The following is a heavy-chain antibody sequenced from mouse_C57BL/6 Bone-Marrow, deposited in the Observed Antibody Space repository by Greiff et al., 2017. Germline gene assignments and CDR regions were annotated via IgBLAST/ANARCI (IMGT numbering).Heavy chain of an antibody. Sequence: EVQLQQSGPELVKPGASVKISCKASGYTFTDYYMNWVKQSHGKSLEWIGDINPNNGGTSYNQKFKGKATLTVDKSSSTAYMELRSLTSEDSAVYYWAKGVASYYYAMDYWGQGTSVTVSS. D-gene: IGHD6-1*01. V-gene: IGHV1-26*01. J-gene: IGHJ4*01. CDR3: AKGVASYYYAMDY. CDR2: INPNNGGT. CDR1: GYTFTDYY.